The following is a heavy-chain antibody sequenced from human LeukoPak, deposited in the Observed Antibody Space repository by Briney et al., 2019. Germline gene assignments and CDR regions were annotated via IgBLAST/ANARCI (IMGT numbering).Heavy chain of an antibody. CDR2: INPNSGGT. V-gene: IGHV1-2*02. CDR1: GYTFTGYY. Sequence: ASVKVSCKASGYTFTGYYMHWVRQAPGQGLEWMGWINPNSGGTNYAQKFQGRVTMTRDTSISTAYMELSRLRSDDTAVYYCARDDYYDSSGYFMSLGYWGQGTLVTVSS. D-gene: IGHD3-22*01. J-gene: IGHJ4*02. CDR3: ARDDYYDSSGYFMSLGY.